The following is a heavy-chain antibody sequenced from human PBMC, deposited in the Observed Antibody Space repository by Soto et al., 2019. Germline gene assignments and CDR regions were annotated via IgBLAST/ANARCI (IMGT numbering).Heavy chain of an antibody. CDR1: GGTFSSYA. Sequence: QVQLVQSGAEVKKPGSSVKVSCKASGGTFSSYAISWVRQAPVQGLEWMGGIIPIFGTANYAQKFQGRVTCTADESTSTAYMELISLRSEDTAVYYCARENSSSYDAFDIWGQGTMVTVSS. V-gene: IGHV1-69*12. CDR3: ARENSSSYDAFDI. J-gene: IGHJ3*02. D-gene: IGHD6-13*01. CDR2: IIPIFGTA.